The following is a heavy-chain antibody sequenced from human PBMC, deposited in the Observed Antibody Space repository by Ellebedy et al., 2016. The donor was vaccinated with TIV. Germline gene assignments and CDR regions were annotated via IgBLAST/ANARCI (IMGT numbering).Heavy chain of an antibody. D-gene: IGHD3-9*01. Sequence: GESLKISCAAPGFTFSSYDMQWVRQAPGQGLEWVAVLWYDVSNKYYGDSVTCRFTISRDNYKNNLYLQMNSLGAEDTAVYYCARDPGIVLTGYYIPYYFDYWGQGTLVTVSS. J-gene: IGHJ4*02. CDR1: GFTFSSYD. CDR2: LWYDVSNK. V-gene: IGHV3-33*01. CDR3: ARDPGIVLTGYYIPYYFDY.